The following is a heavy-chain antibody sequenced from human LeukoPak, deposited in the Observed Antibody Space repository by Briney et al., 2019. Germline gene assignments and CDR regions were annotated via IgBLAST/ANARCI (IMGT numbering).Heavy chain of an antibody. J-gene: IGHJ4*02. CDR1: GFTFSNYW. D-gene: IGHD3-3*01. V-gene: IGHV3-7*01. CDR2: IKQDGSEK. CDR3: ARSDISDFWSGYQGPEGFGG. Sequence: GGSLRLSCAASGFTFSNYWMSWVRQAPGKGLEWVANIKQDGSEKYYVDSVKGRFTISRDNAKNSLYLQMNSLRAEDTAVYYCARSDISDFWSGYQGPEGFGGWGQGTLVTVSS.